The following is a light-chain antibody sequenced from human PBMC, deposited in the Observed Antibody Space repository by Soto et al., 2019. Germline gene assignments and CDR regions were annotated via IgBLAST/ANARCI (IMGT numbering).Light chain of an antibody. CDR3: QQYNNWPLT. CDR2: DAS. CDR1: QSVRSSY. Sequence: EIVLTQSPGTLSLSPGERATLSCRASQSVRSSYLAWYQQKPGQAPRLFIYDASTRATGIPARFSGSGSGTEFTLTISSLQSADFAVYYCQQYNNWPLTFGGGTKVDIK. J-gene: IGKJ4*01. V-gene: IGKV3-15*01.